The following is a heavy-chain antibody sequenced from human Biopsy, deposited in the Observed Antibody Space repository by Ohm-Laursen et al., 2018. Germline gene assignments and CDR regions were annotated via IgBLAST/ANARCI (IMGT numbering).Heavy chain of an antibody. V-gene: IGHV4-38-2*02. CDR2: IYYDGIT. CDR1: GYSVTNDYY. Sequence: TLSLTCPVSGYSVTNDYYWGWIRQPPGKGLEWIGNIYYDGITYYNPSLKSRAAMSVDTSKNQFSLRLISVTAADTAVYYCARVAGGYAYYYGMDVWGQGTTVIVSS. CDR3: ARVAGGYAYYYGMDV. J-gene: IGHJ6*02. D-gene: IGHD5-12*01.